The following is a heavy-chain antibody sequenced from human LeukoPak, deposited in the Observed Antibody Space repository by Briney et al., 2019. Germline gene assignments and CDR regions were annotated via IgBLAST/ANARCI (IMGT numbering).Heavy chain of an antibody. J-gene: IGHJ6*03. CDR3: ARGVYSNYLPIPYYYYMDV. V-gene: IGHV1-2*02. D-gene: IGHD4-11*01. CDR2: INPNSGGT. Sequence: GASVKVSCKASGYTFTGYYMHWVRQAPGQGLEWMGWINPNSGGTNYAQKFQGRVTMTRDTSISTAYMELSRLRSDDTAVYYCARGVYSNYLPIPYYYYMDVWGKGTTVTVSS. CDR1: GYTFTGYY.